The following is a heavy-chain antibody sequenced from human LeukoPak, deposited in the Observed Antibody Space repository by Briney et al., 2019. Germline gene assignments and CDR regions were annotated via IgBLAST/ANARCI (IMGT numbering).Heavy chain of an antibody. CDR2: ISSSGSTI. V-gene: IGHV3-48*03. J-gene: IGHJ4*02. D-gene: IGHD3-10*01. CDR3: ARSLTMVPGDYFDY. CDR1: GFTFSSYE. Sequence: GGSLRLSCAASGFTFSSYEMNWVRQAPGKGLEWVSYISSSGSTIYYADSVKGRFTISRDNAKNSLYLRMNSLRAEDTAVYYCARSLTMVPGDYFDYWGQGTLVTVSS.